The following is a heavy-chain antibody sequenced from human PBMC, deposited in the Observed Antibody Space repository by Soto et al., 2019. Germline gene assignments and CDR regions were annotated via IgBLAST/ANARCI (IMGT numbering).Heavy chain of an antibody. J-gene: IGHJ6*02. CDR3: ASDRSSGWDQGYGMDV. Sequence: SETLSLTCTVSGGSISTYYWSWIRQPPGKGLEWIGYIYYSGSTSYNPSLKSRVTISVDTSKNQFSLKLRSVTAADTAVYYCASDRSSGWDQGYGMDVWGQGTTVTAP. CDR1: GGSISTYY. CDR2: IYYSGST. V-gene: IGHV4-59*01. D-gene: IGHD6-19*01.